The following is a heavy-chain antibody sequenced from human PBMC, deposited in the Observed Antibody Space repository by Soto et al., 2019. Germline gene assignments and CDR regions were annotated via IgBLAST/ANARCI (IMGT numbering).Heavy chain of an antibody. CDR1: GYTFTSYD. Sequence: QVQLVQSGAEVKKPGASVKVSCKASGYTFTSYDINWVRQATGQGLEGMGWMNPNSGNTGYAQTFHVRVTMTRNTSKSTAYMERSSLRSEDTAVYYCARRVYSSGWYYYYYYGMDVWGQGTTVTVSS. J-gene: IGHJ6*02. V-gene: IGHV1-8*01. CDR3: ARRVYSSGWYYYYYYGMDV. CDR2: MNPNSGNT. D-gene: IGHD6-13*01.